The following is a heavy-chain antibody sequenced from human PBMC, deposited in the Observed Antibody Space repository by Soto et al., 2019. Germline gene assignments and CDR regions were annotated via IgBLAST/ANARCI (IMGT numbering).Heavy chain of an antibody. J-gene: IGHJ3*02. Sequence: LSCAASGFIFSSYDMSWVRQAPGKGLEWVSTILVDGRTFYVDSVKGRFTISRDSSQNTVYLQMNSLTAGDTALYYCAKATATGGGAFDICGQGTMVTVSS. CDR3: AKATATGGGAFDI. V-gene: IGHV3-23*01. D-gene: IGHD2-8*02. CDR2: ILVDGRT. CDR1: GFIFSSYD.